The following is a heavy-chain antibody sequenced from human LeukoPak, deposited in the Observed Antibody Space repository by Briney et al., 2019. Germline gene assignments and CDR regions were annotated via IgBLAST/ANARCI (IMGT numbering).Heavy chain of an antibody. D-gene: IGHD3-10*01. CDR3: ARDPLGILWFGELPGD. J-gene: IGHJ4*02. CDR2: IRSSDSTT. V-gene: IGHV3-11*04. Sequence: GGSLRLSCAASGFTFSDYYMNWIRQAPGKGLEWVSYIRSSDSTTYYADSVKGRFTISRDNAKNSLYLQMNRLRAEDTAVYYCARDPLGILWFGELPGDWGQGTLVTVSS. CDR1: GFTFSDYY.